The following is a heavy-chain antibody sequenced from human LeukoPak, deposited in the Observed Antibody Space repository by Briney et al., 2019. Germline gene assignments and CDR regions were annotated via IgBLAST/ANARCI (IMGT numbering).Heavy chain of an antibody. D-gene: IGHD3-3*01. V-gene: IGHV3-23*01. CDR2: ISGSDGNT. Sequence: PGGSLRLSCAASGFTFSSYVMSWVRQAPGKGLEWVSAISGSDGNTNYADSVKGRFTISRDNSKNTLYLQMNSLRAEDTAIYYCAKDPGGYYYYFDYWGQGTLVTVSS. CDR3: AKDPGGYYYYFDY. CDR1: GFTFSSYV. J-gene: IGHJ4*02.